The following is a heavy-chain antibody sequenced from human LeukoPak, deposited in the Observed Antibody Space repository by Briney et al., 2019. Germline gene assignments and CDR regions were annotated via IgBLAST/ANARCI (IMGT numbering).Heavy chain of an antibody. J-gene: IGHJ4*02. CDR1: GDSISGYY. CDR2: IYYSGST. V-gene: IGHV4-59*01. D-gene: IGHD2-15*01. CDR3: AREKSPDYCSGASCYFDY. Sequence: SETLSLICTVSGDSISGYYWSWIRQPPGKGLEWIGYIYYSGSTNYNPSLKSRVTISVDTSKNQFSLKLSSVTAADTAVYYCAREKSPDYCSGASCYFDYWGQGTLVTVSP.